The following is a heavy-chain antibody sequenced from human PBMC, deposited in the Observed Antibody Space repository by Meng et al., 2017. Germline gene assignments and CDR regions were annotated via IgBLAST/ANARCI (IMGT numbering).Heavy chain of an antibody. CDR2: IYYSGST. CDR1: WLHTRGWFL. J-gene: IGHJ2*01. CDR3: ARVHYYDSSGYNNWYFDL. Sequence: LEESGPGTVEASPTPAPPRHVLWWLHTRGWFLRRLNRPEPREGPEVNWYIYYSGSTYYNPSLKSLVTISVDTSKNQFSLKLSSVTAADTAVYYCARVHYYDSSGYNNWYFDLWGRGTLVTVSS. V-gene: IGHV4-31*01. D-gene: IGHD3-22*01.